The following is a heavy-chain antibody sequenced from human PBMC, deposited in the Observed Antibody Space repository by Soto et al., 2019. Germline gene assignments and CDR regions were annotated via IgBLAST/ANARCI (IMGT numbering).Heavy chain of an antibody. J-gene: IGHJ6*02. Sequence: GASVKVSCQASGYTFTGYYMHWMRQAPGQGLEWMGWINPNSGGTNYAQRFQGWVTMTRDRSISTAYMELSRLKSDDTAVYYCARVGGGLASLGYYGMDVWGQGTTVTVS. D-gene: IGHD3-10*01. CDR2: INPNSGGT. CDR3: ARVGGGLASLGYYGMDV. V-gene: IGHV1-2*04. CDR1: GYTFTGYY.